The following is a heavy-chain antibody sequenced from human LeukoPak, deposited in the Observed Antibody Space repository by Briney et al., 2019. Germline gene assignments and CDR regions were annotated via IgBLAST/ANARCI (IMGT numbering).Heavy chain of an antibody. Sequence: SVKVSCKASGGTFSSYAISWVRQAPGQGLEWMGGIIPIFGTANYAQKFQGRVTITADKSTSTAYMELSSLRSEDTAVYYCARGDYSSGWHTHFDYWGQGTLVTVSS. CDR1: GGTFSSYA. J-gene: IGHJ4*02. V-gene: IGHV1-69*06. CDR3: ARGDYSSGWHTHFDY. CDR2: IIPIFGTA. D-gene: IGHD6-19*01.